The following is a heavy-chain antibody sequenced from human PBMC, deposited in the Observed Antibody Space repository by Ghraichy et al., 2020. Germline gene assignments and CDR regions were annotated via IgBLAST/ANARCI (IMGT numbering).Heavy chain of an antibody. CDR2: IIPIFGTA. V-gene: IGHV1-69*13. CDR1: GGTFSSYA. Sequence: SVKVSCKASGGTFSSYAISWVRQAPGQGLEWMGGIIPIFGTANYAQKFQGRVTITADESTSTAYMELSSLRSEDTAVYYCATGRPQTEYFQHWGQGTLVTVSS. J-gene: IGHJ1*01. D-gene: IGHD2-15*01. CDR3: ATGRPQTEYFQH.